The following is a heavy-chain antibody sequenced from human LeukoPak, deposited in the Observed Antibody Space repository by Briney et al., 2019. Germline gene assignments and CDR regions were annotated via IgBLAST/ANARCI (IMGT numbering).Heavy chain of an antibody. Sequence: PGGSLRLSCAASGFTFSSYSMSWVRQAPGKGLEWVSGITVTGDTNYADSLKGRFTISRDNSRNTLYLQMNGLRADDTAVYYCAKVPVWQQLVDYWGQGTLVTVSS. CDR3: AKVPVWQQLVDY. J-gene: IGHJ4*02. CDR2: ITVTGDT. V-gene: IGHV3-23*01. CDR1: GFTFSSYS. D-gene: IGHD6-13*01.